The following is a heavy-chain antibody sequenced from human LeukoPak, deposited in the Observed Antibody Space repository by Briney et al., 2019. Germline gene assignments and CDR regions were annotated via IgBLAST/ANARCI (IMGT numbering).Heavy chain of an antibody. CDR3: ARDHSA. CDR2: ISYDGNNK. D-gene: IGHD2-21*01. Sequence: RSGGSLRLSCAASGFTFSSYAMHWVRQAPGKGLEWVAVISYDGNNKYYADSVKGRFTISRDNSKNTLYLQMNSLRAEDTAVYYCARDHSAWGQGTLVTVSS. CDR1: GFTFSSYA. V-gene: IGHV3-30-3*01. J-gene: IGHJ5*02.